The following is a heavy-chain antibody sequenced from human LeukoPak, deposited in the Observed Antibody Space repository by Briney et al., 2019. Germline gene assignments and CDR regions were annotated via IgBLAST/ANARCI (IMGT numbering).Heavy chain of an antibody. CDR1: GGSISSSSYY. J-gene: IGHJ4*02. D-gene: IGHD6-13*01. CDR2: IYYSGST. V-gene: IGHV4-39*07. CDR3: ARVGQYSSSCYMN. Sequence: SETLSLTCTVSGGSISSSSYYWGWIREPPGKGLEWIGSIYYSGSTYYNPSLKSRVTISVDTSKNQFSLKLSSVTAADTAVYYCARVGQYSSSCYMNWGQGTLVTVSS.